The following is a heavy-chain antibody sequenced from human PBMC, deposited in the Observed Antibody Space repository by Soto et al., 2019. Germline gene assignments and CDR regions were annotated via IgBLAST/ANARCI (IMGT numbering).Heavy chain of an antibody. CDR2: ISGSGGRT. D-gene: IGHD2-21*01. J-gene: IGHJ4*02. CDR1: GFTFSSYA. CDR3: AKVGCGSECYYLVDI. Sequence: EVPLLESGGGLVQPGGSLRLSCAASGFTFSSYAMQWVRQAPGKGLEWVSGISGSGGRTYYAESVKGRFTISRDNSKNTLYLPMNSLRAEEKAVYYCAKVGCGSECYYLVDIWGQGILVTVSS. V-gene: IGHV3-23*01.